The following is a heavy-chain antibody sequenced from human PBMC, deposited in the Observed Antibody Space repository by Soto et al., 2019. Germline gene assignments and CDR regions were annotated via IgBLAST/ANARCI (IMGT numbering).Heavy chain of an antibody. CDR3: ATAGEMATISEAFDI. Sequence: GASVKVSCTVSGHPVTELSMQWVRQAPEKGLEWMGGFDLEDGETIYAQKFQGRVNMTEDTSTDTAYMELSSLRSEDTAVYYCATAGEMATISEAFDIWGQGTMVTVSS. CDR1: GHPVTELS. CDR2: FDLEDGET. V-gene: IGHV1-24*01. D-gene: IGHD5-12*01. J-gene: IGHJ3*02.